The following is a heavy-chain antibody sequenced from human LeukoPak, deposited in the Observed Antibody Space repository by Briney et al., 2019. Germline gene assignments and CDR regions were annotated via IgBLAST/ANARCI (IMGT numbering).Heavy chain of an antibody. CDR3: ARAGYGAYKLDY. J-gene: IGHJ4*02. D-gene: IGHD4-17*01. CDR1: GGSISSGDYY. Sequence: SQTLSLTCTVSGGSISSGDYYWSWIRQPPGKGLEWIGYIYYSGSTYYNPSLKSRVTISVDTSKNQVSLKLSSVTAADTAVYYCARAGYGAYKLDYWGQGTLVTVSS. V-gene: IGHV4-30-4*08. CDR2: IYYSGST.